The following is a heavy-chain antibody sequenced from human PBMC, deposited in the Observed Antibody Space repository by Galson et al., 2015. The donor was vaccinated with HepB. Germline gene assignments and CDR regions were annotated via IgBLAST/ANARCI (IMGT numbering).Heavy chain of an antibody. J-gene: IGHJ4*02. CDR3: ARVQYYYDSSGPEDY. CDR2: ISSSSSTI. CDR1: GFTFSSYS. V-gene: IGHV3-48*02. Sequence: SLRLSCAASGFTFSSYSMNWVRQAPGKGLEWVSYISSSSSTIYYADSVKGRFTISRDNAKNSLYLQMNSLRDEDTAVYYCARVQYYYDSSGPEDYWGQGTLVTVSS. D-gene: IGHD3-22*01.